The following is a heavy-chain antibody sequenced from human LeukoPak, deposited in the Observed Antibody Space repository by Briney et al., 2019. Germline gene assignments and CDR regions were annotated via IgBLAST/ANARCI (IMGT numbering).Heavy chain of an antibody. Sequence: SETLSLTCAVYGGPFSGYYWSWIRQPPGKGLEWIGEINHSGSTNYNPSLKSRVTISVDTSKNQFSLKLSSVTAADTAVYYCARGPYCSGGSCYFGSSYYYYYGMDVWGKGTTVTVSS. V-gene: IGHV4-34*01. D-gene: IGHD2-15*01. CDR3: ARGPYCSGGSCYFGSSYYYYYGMDV. CDR1: GGPFSGYY. CDR2: INHSGST. J-gene: IGHJ6*04.